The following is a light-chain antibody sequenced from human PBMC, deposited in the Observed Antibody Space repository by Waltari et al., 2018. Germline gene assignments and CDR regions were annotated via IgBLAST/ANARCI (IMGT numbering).Light chain of an antibody. CDR1: QSVTSSY. J-gene: IGKJ2*01. CDR3: QQYGSSPYT. CDR2: GAS. Sequence: IVLPPSPGTLSLSPGERATLSCRASQSVTSSYLAWYQQKPGQAPRLLISGASSRATGIPDRFSGSGSGTDFSLTISRLEPEDFAVYYCQQYGSSPYTFGQGTKLEIK. V-gene: IGKV3-20*01.